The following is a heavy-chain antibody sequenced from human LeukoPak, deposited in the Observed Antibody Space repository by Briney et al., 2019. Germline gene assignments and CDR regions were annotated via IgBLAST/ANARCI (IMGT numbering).Heavy chain of an antibody. CDR2: MNPNSGNT. J-gene: IGHJ6*02. CDR3: ARAPGYDFWSGSRLGDV. D-gene: IGHD3-3*01. Sequence: AALKVSLKASGDPFTSYDINWLRQAPGQGHEWMGWMNPNSGNTGYAQKFQGRVTMTRNTSISTAYMELSSLRSEDTAVYYCARAPGYDFWSGSRLGDVWGQGTTVTVSS. V-gene: IGHV1-8*01. CDR1: GDPFTSYD.